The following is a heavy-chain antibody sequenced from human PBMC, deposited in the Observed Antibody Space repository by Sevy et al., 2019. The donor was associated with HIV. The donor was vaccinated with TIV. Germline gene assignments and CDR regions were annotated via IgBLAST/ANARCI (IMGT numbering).Heavy chain of an antibody. V-gene: IGHV5-51*01. D-gene: IGHD3-22*01. CDR2: IYPGDSDT. CDR3: AREKSYYYDSSGYYPSPANY. J-gene: IGHJ4*02. Sequence: GESLKISCKGSGYSFTSYWIGWVRQMPGKGLEWMGIIYPGDSDTRYSLSFQGQVTISADKSISTAYLQCSSLKASDTAMYYCAREKSYYYDSSGYYPSPANYWGQGTLVTVSS. CDR1: GYSFTSYW.